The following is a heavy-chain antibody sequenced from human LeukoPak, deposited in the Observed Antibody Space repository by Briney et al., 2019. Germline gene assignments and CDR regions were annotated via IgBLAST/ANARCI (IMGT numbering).Heavy chain of an antibody. J-gene: IGHJ4*02. V-gene: IGHV1-46*03. CDR2: INPSGGST. CDR3: ARVSSSQDFDY. CDR1: GYTFTSYY. Sequence: ASVKVSCKASGYTFTSYYMHWVRQAPGQGLEWMEIINPSGGSTSYAQKFQGRVTMTRDTSTSTVYMELSSLRSEDTAVYYCARVSSSQDFDYWGQGTLVTVSS. D-gene: IGHD6-6*01.